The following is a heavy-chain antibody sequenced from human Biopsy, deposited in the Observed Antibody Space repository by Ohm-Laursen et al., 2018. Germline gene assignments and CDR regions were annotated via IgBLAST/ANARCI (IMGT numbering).Heavy chain of an antibody. CDR3: ARDRLEESEINYYYGMDV. J-gene: IGHJ6*02. D-gene: IGHD3-16*01. V-gene: IGHV3-74*01. Sequence: SLRLSCAASGFTFSNKWMHWVRQTPGKGLVWVARINTDGSSTSYADSVKGRLIISRDNAKNTLYLQMNSLRAEDTAAYYCARDRLEESEINYYYGMDVWGQGTTVTVSS. CDR1: GFTFSNKW. CDR2: INTDGSST.